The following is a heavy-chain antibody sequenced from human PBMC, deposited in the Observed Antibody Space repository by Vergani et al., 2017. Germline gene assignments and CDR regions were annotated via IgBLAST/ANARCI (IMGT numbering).Heavy chain of an antibody. Sequence: EVELVQSGPEMRKPGESLKISCKGSEYSFGNYWIGSVRQRPGKGLEWMGIIYPADSDTRYSPSFQGQVTISADKSISTAFLQWDSLKASDTALYYCARHTTYTDSWGQGTLVTVSS. CDR2: IYPADSDT. V-gene: IGHV5-51*01. D-gene: IGHD1-1*01. CDR3: ARHTTYTDS. J-gene: IGHJ4*02. CDR1: EYSFGNYW.